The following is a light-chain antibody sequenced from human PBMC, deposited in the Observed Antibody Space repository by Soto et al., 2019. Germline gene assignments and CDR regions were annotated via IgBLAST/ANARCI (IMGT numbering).Light chain of an antibody. J-gene: IGKJ1*01. CDR2: GAS. CDR3: LQNHNYPRT. V-gene: IGKV1-6*01. CDR1: QDISDD. Sequence: AIQMSQSLSALAAPLRDGVTSTCGASQDISDDVGWYQQTPGKAPKLLISGASRLQSGVPSRFSGSGSGAAFTLTITSLRPEDSATYYCLQNHNYPRTFGQGTKVDIK.